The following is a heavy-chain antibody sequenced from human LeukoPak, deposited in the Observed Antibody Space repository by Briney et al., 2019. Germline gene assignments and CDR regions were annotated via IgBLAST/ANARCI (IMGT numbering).Heavy chain of an antibody. CDR3: ARDYYDSSGSNSFDY. Sequence: GGSLRLSCAASGFTFSSYSMNWVRQAPGKGLEWVSSISSSSSYIYYADSVKGRFTISRDNAKNSLYLQMNSLRAKDTAVYYCARDYYDSSGSNSFDYWGQGTLVTVSS. J-gene: IGHJ4*02. V-gene: IGHV3-21*01. CDR2: ISSSSSYI. D-gene: IGHD3-22*01. CDR1: GFTFSSYS.